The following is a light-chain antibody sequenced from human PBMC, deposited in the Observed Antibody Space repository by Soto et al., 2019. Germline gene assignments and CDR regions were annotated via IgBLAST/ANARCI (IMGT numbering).Light chain of an antibody. V-gene: IGLV2-14*01. CDR3: SSYTSSWTYV. J-gene: IGLJ1*01. CDR1: SSDVGDSKT. Sequence: QPVLTQPASVSGSPGQSITISCTGSSSDVGDSKTVSWYQQHPGKAPKLMIYGVTNRPSGVSNRFSGSKSGNAASLTISGLQPEDEADYYCSSYTSSWTYVFGTGTKLTVL. CDR2: GVT.